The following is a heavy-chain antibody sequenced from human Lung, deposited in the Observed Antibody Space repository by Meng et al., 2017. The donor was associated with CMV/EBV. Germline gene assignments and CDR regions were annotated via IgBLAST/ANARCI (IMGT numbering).Heavy chain of an antibody. CDR3: AGDNNRGPDY. CDR2: IHPHRGDT. V-gene: IGHV1-2*02. Sequence: ASXXVSCKSSGYTFTAHHFHWVRQAPGQGLEWMGWIHPHRGDTNYAQQFQGRVTLTRDTSIHTGYMELTRLTSDDTAVYYCAGDNNRGPDYWGQGPLVTVSS. CDR1: GYTFTAHH. D-gene: IGHD7-27*01. J-gene: IGHJ4*02.